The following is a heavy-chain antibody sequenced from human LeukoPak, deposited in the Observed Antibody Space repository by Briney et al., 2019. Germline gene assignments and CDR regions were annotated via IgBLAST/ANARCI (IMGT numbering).Heavy chain of an antibody. CDR2: ISGSGGST. J-gene: IGHJ4*02. CDR1: GFTFSSYA. CDR3: AKAGGRDCSSPSCYEGYFDS. V-gene: IGHV3-23*01. Sequence: GGSLRLSCAASGFTFSSYAMSWVRQAPGKGLEWVSLISGSGGSTYYADSVKGRFPISRDSSKNTLYLQMNRLRAEDTAVYYCAKAGGRDCSSPSCYEGYFDSWGQGILVTVSS. D-gene: IGHD2-2*01.